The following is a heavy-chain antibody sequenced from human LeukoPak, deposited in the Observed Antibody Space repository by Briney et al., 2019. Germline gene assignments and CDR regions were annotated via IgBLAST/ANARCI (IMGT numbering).Heavy chain of an antibody. D-gene: IGHD4-23*01. CDR2: INHGGST. Sequence: PSETLSLTCAVYGGSLSAYYWTWIRQPPGKGLEWIGEINHGGSTNYNPSLKSRVTISIDASKNQFSLKLSSVTAADTAFYYCARYLDYGGNSRVFQHWGQGTLVTVSS. CDR1: GGSLSAYY. J-gene: IGHJ1*01. CDR3: ARYLDYGGNSRVFQH. V-gene: IGHV4-34*01.